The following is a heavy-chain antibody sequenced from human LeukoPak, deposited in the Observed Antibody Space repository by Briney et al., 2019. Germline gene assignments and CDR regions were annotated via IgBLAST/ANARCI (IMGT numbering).Heavy chain of an antibody. D-gene: IGHD6-19*01. Sequence: PGASVKVSCKASGYTFTGYYMHWVRQAPGQGLEWMGRINTNSGGTNYAQKFQGRVTMTRDTSISTAYMELSRTRSDDTAVYYCAMDLAVAGRSMGRFDPWGQGTLSPCPQ. CDR2: INTNSGGT. V-gene: IGHV1-2*06. J-gene: IGHJ5*02. CDR1: GYTFTGYY. CDR3: AMDLAVAGRSMGRFDP.